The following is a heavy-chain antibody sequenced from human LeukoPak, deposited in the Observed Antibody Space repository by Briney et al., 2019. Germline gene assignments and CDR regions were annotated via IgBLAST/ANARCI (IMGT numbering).Heavy chain of an antibody. J-gene: IGHJ4*02. D-gene: IGHD6-6*01. CDR2: ISSSGSGGST. CDR1: GFTFSSYE. Sequence: SGGSLRLPCAASGFTFSSYEMNWVRQAPGKGLEWVSYISSSGSGGSTYYADSVKGRFTISRDNSKNTLYLQMNSLRAEDTAVYYCRGEGSSSSFDYWGQGTLVTVSS. V-gene: IGHV3-48*03. CDR3: RGEGSSSSFDY.